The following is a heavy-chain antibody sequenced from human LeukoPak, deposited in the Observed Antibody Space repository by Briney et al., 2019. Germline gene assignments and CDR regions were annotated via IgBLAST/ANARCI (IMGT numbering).Heavy chain of an antibody. CDR1: GFSFSYYW. Sequence: GGSLRLSCAASGFSFSYYWMHWVRQGSGKGPVWVSRIIGDGTRTDYADSVKGRSTIFRDNAKNTLYLQMNSLRAEDTAVYYCVRDLGGRSGHWGQGTLVTVSS. V-gene: IGHV3-74*01. D-gene: IGHD1-26*01. CDR3: VRDLGGRSGH. J-gene: IGHJ4*02. CDR2: IIGDGTRT.